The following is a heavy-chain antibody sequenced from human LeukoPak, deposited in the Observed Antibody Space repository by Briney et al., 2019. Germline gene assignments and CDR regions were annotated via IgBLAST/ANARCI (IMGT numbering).Heavy chain of an antibody. Sequence: PSETLSLTCTVSGGSISSSSYYWGWIRQPPGKGLEWNGSIYYSGRTYYNPSLKTRVTISVDTSKNQFSLKLSSVAAADTAVYYCARHDERENTAGLWFGENQYYFDYWGEGTLVTVSS. D-gene: IGHD3-10*01. CDR2: IYYSGRT. CDR3: ARHDERENTAGLWFGENQYYFDY. V-gene: IGHV4-39*01. CDR1: GGSISSSSYY. J-gene: IGHJ4*02.